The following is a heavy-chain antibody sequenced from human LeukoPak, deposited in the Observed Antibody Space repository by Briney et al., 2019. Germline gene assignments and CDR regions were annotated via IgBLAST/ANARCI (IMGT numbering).Heavy chain of an antibody. CDR1: GFTFSSYA. CDR2: ISGSGGST. Sequence: GGSLRLSCAASGFTFSSYAMSWVRQAPGKGLEWVSAISGSGGSTYYADSVKGRFTISRDNSKNTLYLQMNSLKTEDTAVYYCTTDVGLKIAAAYPFDYWGQGTLVTVSS. V-gene: IGHV3-23*01. J-gene: IGHJ4*02. CDR3: TTDVGLKIAAAYPFDY. D-gene: IGHD6-13*01.